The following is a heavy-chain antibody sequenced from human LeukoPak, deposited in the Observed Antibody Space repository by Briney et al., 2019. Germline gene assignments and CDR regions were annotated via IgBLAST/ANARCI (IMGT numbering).Heavy chain of an antibody. Sequence: PGGSLRLSCAASGFTFDDYAMHWVRQAPGKGLVWVSRINTDGSSTSYADSVKGRFTISRDNAKNTLYLQMNSLRAEDTAVYYCARVVREMAYNAFDIWGQGTMVTVSS. CDR3: ARVVREMAYNAFDI. D-gene: IGHD5-24*01. CDR2: INTDGSST. J-gene: IGHJ3*02. CDR1: GFTFDDYA. V-gene: IGHV3-74*01.